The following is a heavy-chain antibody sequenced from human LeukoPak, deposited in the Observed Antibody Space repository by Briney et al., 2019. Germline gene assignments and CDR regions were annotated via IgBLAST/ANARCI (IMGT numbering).Heavy chain of an antibody. D-gene: IGHD2-21*01. CDR1: VYTFTSYG. V-gene: IGHV1-18*01. CDR2: ISAYNGNT. Sequence: ASVKVPCKASVYTFTSYGISWVRQAPGQGLEWMGWISAYNGNTNYAQKLQGRVTMTTDTSTSTAYMELRSLRSDDTAVYYCAIDFPAGLWWSEYFPHWRQGTLVTVSS. CDR3: AIDFPAGLWWSEYFPH. J-gene: IGHJ1*01.